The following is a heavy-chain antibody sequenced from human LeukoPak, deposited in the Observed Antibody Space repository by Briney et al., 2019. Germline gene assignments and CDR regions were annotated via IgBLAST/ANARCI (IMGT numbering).Heavy chain of an antibody. J-gene: IGHJ6*02. Sequence: GGSLRLSCAASGFTFSTYSMNWVRQAPGKGLEWVSYISSSSSIKYYADSVKGRFTISRDNAKNSLYLQMNSLRAEDTAVYYCARDRHGLGFSIYYYGMDVWGQGTTVTVSS. CDR3: ARDRHGLGFSIYYYGMDV. D-gene: IGHD1-26*01. CDR2: ISSSSSIK. V-gene: IGHV3-48*04. CDR1: GFTFSTYS.